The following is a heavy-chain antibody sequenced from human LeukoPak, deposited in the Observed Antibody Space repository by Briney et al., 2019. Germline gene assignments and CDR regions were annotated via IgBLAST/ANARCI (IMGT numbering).Heavy chain of an antibody. J-gene: IGHJ6*03. Sequence: GGSLRLSCAASGFIFSTYEMNWVRQAPGKGLEWVSSITSSGTYTFYADSVKGRFTISRDNAKNSLYLQMDSLGPEDTAVYYCARDPYSGNYGTYYYYYMDVWGKGTTVTISS. CDR3: ARDPYSGNYGTYYYYYMDV. CDR1: GFIFSTYE. D-gene: IGHD1-26*01. CDR2: ITSSGTYT. V-gene: IGHV3-21*01.